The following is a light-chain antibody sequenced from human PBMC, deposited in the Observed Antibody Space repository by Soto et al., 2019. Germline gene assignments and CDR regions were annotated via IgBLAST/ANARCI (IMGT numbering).Light chain of an antibody. Sequence: QSVLTQPPSASGSPGQSVTISCTGTSDDIGFYDHVSWYQQHPGKAPKLLIYEVTRRPSGVPDRFSGSKSGNTASLTVAGLLAEDESDYYCCSFASTRTYVFGTGTKVTVL. V-gene: IGLV2-8*01. J-gene: IGLJ1*01. CDR2: EVT. CDR1: SDDIGFYDH. CDR3: CSFASTRTYV.